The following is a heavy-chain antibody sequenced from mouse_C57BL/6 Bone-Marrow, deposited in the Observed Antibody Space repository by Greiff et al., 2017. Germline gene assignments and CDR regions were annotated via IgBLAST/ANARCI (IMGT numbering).Heavy chain of an antibody. D-gene: IGHD1-1*01. Sequence: VQLQQPGAELVMPGASVKLSCKASGYTFTSYWMHWVQQRPGQGLEWIGEIDPSDSYTNYNQKFKGKSTLTVDKSSSTAYMQLSSLTSEDSAVYYCARADYYYGSSYFYWYFDVWGTGTTVTVSS. CDR2: IDPSDSYT. V-gene: IGHV1-69*01. CDR1: GYTFTSYW. J-gene: IGHJ1*03. CDR3: ARADYYYGSSYFYWYFDV.